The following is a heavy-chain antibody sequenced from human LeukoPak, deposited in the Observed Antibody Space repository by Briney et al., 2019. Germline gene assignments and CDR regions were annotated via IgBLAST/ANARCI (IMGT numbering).Heavy chain of an antibody. V-gene: IGHV3-30*18. CDR1: GFTFSSYG. D-gene: IGHD2-2*01. CDR3: AKDLPGYYGMDV. CDR2: ISYDGSNK. J-gene: IGHJ6*02. Sequence: GGSLRLSCAASGFTFSSYGMHWVRQAPGKGLEWVAVISYDGSNKYYADSVKGRFTISRDNSKNTLYLQMNSLRAEDTAVYYCAKDLPGYYGMDVWGQGTTATVSS.